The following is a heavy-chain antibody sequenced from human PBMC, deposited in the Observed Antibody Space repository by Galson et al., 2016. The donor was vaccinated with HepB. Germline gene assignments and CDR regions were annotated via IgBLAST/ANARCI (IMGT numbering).Heavy chain of an antibody. V-gene: IGHV3-30*18. CDR1: GFTFSNYG. D-gene: IGHD3-10*01. CDR2: ISYDGSNR. J-gene: IGHJ6*02. CDR3: VKGDYDDSGSPNMYYYGMDV. Sequence: SLRLSCAASGFTFSNYGMHWVRQAPGKGLEWVAVISYDGSNRYHAESVKGRLTISRDDSRNTLYPQMNSLRAEDTAVYYCVKGDYDDSGSPNMYYYGMDVWGQGTTVTVSS.